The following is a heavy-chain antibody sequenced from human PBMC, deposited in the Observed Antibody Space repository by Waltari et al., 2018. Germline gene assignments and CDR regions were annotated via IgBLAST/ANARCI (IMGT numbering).Heavy chain of an antibody. CDR1: GGSISSHY. J-gene: IGHJ6*02. D-gene: IGHD5-18*01. Sequence: QVQLQESGPGLVKPSETLSLTCTVSGGSISSHYWSWIRQPPGKGLGWIGDIYYSGSTNYNPSRKGRVTISVDTSKNQFSLKLSSVTAADTAVYYCARDANRGYSYGYPLMAYGMDVWGQGTTVTVSS. V-gene: IGHV4-59*11. CDR3: ARDANRGYSYGYPLMAYGMDV. CDR2: IYYSGST.